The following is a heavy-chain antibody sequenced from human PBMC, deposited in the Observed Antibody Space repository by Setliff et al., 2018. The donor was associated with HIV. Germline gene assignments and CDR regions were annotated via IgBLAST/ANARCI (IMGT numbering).Heavy chain of an antibody. J-gene: IGHJ3*01. CDR1: GGSITSSSFY. CDR3: AREDSLVLVPAIMRGDGFDV. CDR2: VYYTGKT. Sequence: SETLSLTCTVSGGSITSSSFYWAWIRQSPGKGLEWIGSVYYTGKTKYNPPLESRLTMSMDASESQFSLTLNSVTAADTAMYYCAREDSLVLVPAIMRGDGFDVWGQGTMVTVS. D-gene: IGHD2-2*01. V-gene: IGHV4-39*07.